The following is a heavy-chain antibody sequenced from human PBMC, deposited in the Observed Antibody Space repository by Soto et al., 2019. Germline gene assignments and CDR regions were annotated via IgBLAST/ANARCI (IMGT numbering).Heavy chain of an antibody. V-gene: IGHV5-51*01. J-gene: IGHJ1*01. Sequence: LGESLKISCKGSGYSFTTNWIGWVRQMPGKGLEWMGVIYPGDSDTRYSPSFQGQVAISADKSINTAYPQWSSLKASDTAMYYCARHSGVAEDGTDWGQGTLVTVSS. CDR1: GYSFTTNW. CDR3: ARHSGVAEDGTD. CDR2: IYPGDSDT. D-gene: IGHD6-13*01.